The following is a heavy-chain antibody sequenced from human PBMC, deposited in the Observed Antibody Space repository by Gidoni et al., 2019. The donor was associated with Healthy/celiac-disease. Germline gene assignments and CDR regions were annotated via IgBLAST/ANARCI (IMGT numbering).Heavy chain of an antibody. J-gene: IGHJ3*02. CDR2: IYYSGST. CDR1: GGSVSSGSYY. CDR3: ARGLLAQWLVQDDAFDI. D-gene: IGHD6-19*01. Sequence: QVQLQESGPGLVKPSETLSLTCTVSGGSVSSGSYYWSWIRQPPWKGLEWIGYIYYSGSTNYNPSLKSRVTISVDTSKNQFSLKLSSVTAADTAVYYCARGLLAQWLVQDDAFDIWGQGTMVTVSS. V-gene: IGHV4-61*01.